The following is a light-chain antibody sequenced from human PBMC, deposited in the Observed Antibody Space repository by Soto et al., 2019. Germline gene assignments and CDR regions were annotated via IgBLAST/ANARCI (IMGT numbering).Light chain of an antibody. J-gene: IGKJ2*01. CDR1: QSVSSN. CDR2: GAS. Sequence: EIVLTQSPATLSLSPGERATLSCRASQSVSSNLAWYQQKPGQAPRLLIYGASTRATGIPARFSGSGSGTEFTLTISSLQSEDYATYYCQQHNSFPRSFGQGTKVDIK. V-gene: IGKV3-15*01. CDR3: QQHNSFPRS.